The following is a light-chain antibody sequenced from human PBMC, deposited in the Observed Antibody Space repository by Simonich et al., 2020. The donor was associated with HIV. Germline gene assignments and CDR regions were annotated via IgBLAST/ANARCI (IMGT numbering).Light chain of an antibody. CDR2: EVS. Sequence: DIALTQTPLSLSVTPGQPASISCNSSQSLLHSDGKTYLYWYLQKPGQSPQLLMYEVSNRLYGEQGRFSSRGSGTDFTLRMSRVEAEDVGVYCFRKACGQGTKLEIK. V-gene: IGKV2D-29*02. J-gene: IGKJ2*01. CDR3: RKA. CDR1: QSLLHSDGKTY.